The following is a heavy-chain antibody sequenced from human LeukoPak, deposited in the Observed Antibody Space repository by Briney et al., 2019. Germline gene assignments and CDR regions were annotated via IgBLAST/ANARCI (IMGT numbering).Heavy chain of an antibody. V-gene: IGHV3-49*04. CDR2: IRSKPYGGTT. Sequence: GGPLRLSCTASGFTFGDYAMSWVRQAPGKGLEWVGFIRSKPYGGTTEYAASVKGRFTISRDDSKSIAYLQMNSLKTEDTAVYYCTASMIVVVIDYWGQGTLVTVSS. CDR1: GFTFGDYA. D-gene: IGHD3-22*01. J-gene: IGHJ4*02. CDR3: TASMIVVVIDY.